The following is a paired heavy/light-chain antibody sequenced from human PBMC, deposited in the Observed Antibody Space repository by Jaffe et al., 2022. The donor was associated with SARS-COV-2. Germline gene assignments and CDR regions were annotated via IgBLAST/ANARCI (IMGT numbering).Heavy chain of an antibody. CDR2: IYYSGIT. CDR3: ARIRDGATGFDY. Sequence: QMQLQESGPGLVKPSETLSLTCSVSGGSISTDYWSWIRQPPGKGLEWIGYIYYSGITKYNPSLKSRVTISVNTSKNQFSLNLNSVTAADTAVYFCARIRDGATGFDYWGQGTLVTVSS. V-gene: IGHV4-59*01. D-gene: IGHD5-12*01. J-gene: IGHJ4*02. CDR1: GGSISTDY.
Light chain of an antibody. Sequence: QSALAQPASVSGSPGQSLTISCTGTSSDVGSYNLVSWYQYHPGKAPKLLIYEDSKRPSGVSNRFSGSKSANTASLTISGLQAEDEADYYCCSYAGSSIYVVFGGGTKLTVL. J-gene: IGLJ2*01. CDR2: EDS. CDR1: SSDVGSYNL. CDR3: CSYAGSSIYVV. V-gene: IGLV2-23*01.